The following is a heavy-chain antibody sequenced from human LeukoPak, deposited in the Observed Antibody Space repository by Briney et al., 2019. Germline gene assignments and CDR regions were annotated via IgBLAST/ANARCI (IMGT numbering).Heavy chain of an antibody. Sequence: SETLSLTCTVSGGSISSYYWSWIRQPAGKGLEWIGGIYTSGSTNYNPSLKRRVTMSVDTPKNQFSLKLSSVTAADTAVYYCARDRIAVADLYYYYYMDVWGKGTTVTVSS. CDR3: ARDRIAVADLYYYYYMDV. CDR2: IYTSGST. D-gene: IGHD6-19*01. J-gene: IGHJ6*03. V-gene: IGHV4-4*07. CDR1: GGSISSYY.